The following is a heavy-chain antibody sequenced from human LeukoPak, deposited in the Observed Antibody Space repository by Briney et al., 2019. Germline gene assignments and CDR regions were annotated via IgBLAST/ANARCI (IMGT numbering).Heavy chain of an antibody. V-gene: IGHV3-53*05. CDR2: VYGGDTT. J-gene: IGHJ4*02. D-gene: IGHD2-15*01. CDR1: GSSVTTNY. Sequence: PGGSLRLSCAASGSSVTTNYMSWVRQAPGKGLEFVSIVYGGDTTVYADSVKGRFTISRDNSKNTLYLQMGSLRSDDMAVYYCARAATPGAATYSFDYWGQGTLVTVSS. CDR3: ARAATPGAATYSFDY.